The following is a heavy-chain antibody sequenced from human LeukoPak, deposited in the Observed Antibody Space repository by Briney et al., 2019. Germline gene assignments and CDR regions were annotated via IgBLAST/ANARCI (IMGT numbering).Heavy chain of an antibody. CDR2: IHYDGTNK. D-gene: IGHD4-23*01. CDR1: GFTFSSYG. J-gene: IGHJ4*02. V-gene: IGHV3-30*02. Sequence: GGSLRLSCVASGFTFSSYGMHWFRQAPGKGLEGVAFIHYDGTNKYYADSVKDRFTISRDNSKNTLYLQMSSLRPEDTAVYYCTKDRVATTDDFHCWGQGTLVTVSP. CDR3: TKDRVATTDDFHC.